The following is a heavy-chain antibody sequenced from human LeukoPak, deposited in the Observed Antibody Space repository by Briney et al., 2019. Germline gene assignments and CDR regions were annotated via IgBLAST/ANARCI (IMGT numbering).Heavy chain of an antibody. D-gene: IGHD4-23*01. CDR3: ARNDYGGNSALYYYYMDV. Sequence: SVKVSCKASGGTFSSYAISWVRQAPGQGPEWMGGIIPIFGTANYAQKFQGRVTITTDESTSTAYMELSSLRSEDTAVYYCARNDYGGNSALYYYYMDVWGKGTTVTVSS. CDR2: IIPIFGTA. CDR1: GGTFSSYA. J-gene: IGHJ6*03. V-gene: IGHV1-69*05.